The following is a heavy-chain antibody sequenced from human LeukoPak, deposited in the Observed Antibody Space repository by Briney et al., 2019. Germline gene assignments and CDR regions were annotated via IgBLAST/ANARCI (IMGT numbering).Heavy chain of an antibody. V-gene: IGHV4-39*07. Sequence: SETLSLTCTVSGGSISSYYWGWIRQPPGKGLEWIGSIYYSGSTYYNPSLKSRVTISVDTSKNQFSLKLSSVTAADTAVYYCAGNVDTAMVWAFSDIWGQGTMVTVSS. CDR1: GGSISSYY. J-gene: IGHJ3*02. D-gene: IGHD5-18*01. CDR2: IYYSGST. CDR3: AGNVDTAMVWAFSDI.